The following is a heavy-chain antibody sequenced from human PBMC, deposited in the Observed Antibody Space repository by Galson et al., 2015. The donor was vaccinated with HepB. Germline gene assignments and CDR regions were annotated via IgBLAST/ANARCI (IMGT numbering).Heavy chain of an antibody. Sequence: SLRLSCAASGFTVSSNYMSWVRQAPGKGLEWVSVIYSGGSTYYADSVKGRFTISRDNSKNTLYLQMNSLRAEDTAVYYCAKAEFGYKDYYYYYMDVWGKGTTVTVSS. CDR2: IYSGGST. D-gene: IGHD5-24*01. V-gene: IGHV3-53*01. CDR1: GFTVSSNY. J-gene: IGHJ6*03. CDR3: AKAEFGYKDYYYYYMDV.